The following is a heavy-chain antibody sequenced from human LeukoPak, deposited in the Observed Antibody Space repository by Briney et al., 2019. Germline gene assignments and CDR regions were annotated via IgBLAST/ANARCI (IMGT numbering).Heavy chain of an antibody. Sequence: GGSLRLSCAASGFTFSDYYMSWIRQAPGKGLEWVSYISSSGSTKYYADSVKGRFTISRDNAKNSYLQMNSLRAEDTAIYYCARDGHAYGRGSPHYWGQGTLVTVSS. CDR2: ISSSGSTK. CDR1: GFTFSDYY. D-gene: IGHD3-10*01. CDR3: ARDGHAYGRGSPHY. V-gene: IGHV3-11*01. J-gene: IGHJ4*02.